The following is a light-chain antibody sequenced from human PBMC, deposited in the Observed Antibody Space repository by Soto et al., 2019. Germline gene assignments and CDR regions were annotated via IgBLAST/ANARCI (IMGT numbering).Light chain of an antibody. Sequence: QSALTQPPSASGSPGQSVTISCTGTSSDVGGYNYVSWYQQHPGKAPKLMIYEVSKRPSGVPDRFSGSKSGNTASLTVSGIQAEDEADYYCSSYAGSNNFVFGGGTKVTVL. V-gene: IGLV2-8*01. CDR2: EVS. CDR1: SSDVGGYNY. J-gene: IGLJ2*01. CDR3: SSYAGSNNFV.